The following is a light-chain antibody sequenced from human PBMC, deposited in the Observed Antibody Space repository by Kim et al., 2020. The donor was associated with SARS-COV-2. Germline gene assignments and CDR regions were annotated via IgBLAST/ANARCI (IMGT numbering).Light chain of an antibody. V-gene: IGLV3-19*01. CDR2: GKN. J-gene: IGLJ3*02. Sequence: SSELTQDPAVSVALGQTVRITCQGDSLRSYYASWYQQKPGQAPVLVIYGKNKRPSGIPNRFSGSSLGNTACLTITGTQADDEADYYCNSQDNSRYQWVFG. CDR3: NSQDNSRYQWV. CDR1: SLRSYY.